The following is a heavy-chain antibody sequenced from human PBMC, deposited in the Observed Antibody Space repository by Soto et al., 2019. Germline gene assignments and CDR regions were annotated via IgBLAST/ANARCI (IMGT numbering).Heavy chain of an antibody. CDR2: ISPMFGAA. D-gene: IGHD3-10*01. CDR3: AREVEVHTPAFVY. CDR1: GGTFNTYA. Sequence: QVQLVQSGAEMKKPGSSVKVSCQSSGGTFNTYAMNWVRQAPGQGPEWMGDISPMFGAANYAPKFQGRVTITADESTVTSYMQLSSLTSGDTALYFCAREVEVHTPAFVYWGQGTLVTVSS. V-gene: IGHV1-69*19. J-gene: IGHJ4*02.